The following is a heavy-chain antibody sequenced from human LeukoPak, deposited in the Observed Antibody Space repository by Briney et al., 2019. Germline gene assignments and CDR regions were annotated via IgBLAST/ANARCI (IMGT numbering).Heavy chain of an antibody. CDR1: GFTFSGSA. CDR3: KVGSGSYIDY. D-gene: IGHD3-10*01. Sequence: GGSLKLSCVASGFTFSGSAMHWVRQASGKGLEWVGRIRSKANSYATAYAASVKGRFTISRDDSKNTAYLQMNSLKTEDTAVYYCKVGSGSYIDYWGQGTLVTVSS. J-gene: IGHJ4*02. V-gene: IGHV3-73*01. CDR2: IRSKANSYAT.